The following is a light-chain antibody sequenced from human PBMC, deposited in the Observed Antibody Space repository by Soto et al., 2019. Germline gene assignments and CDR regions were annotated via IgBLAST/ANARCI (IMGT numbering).Light chain of an antibody. CDR1: SSDVGGYNY. V-gene: IGLV2-14*01. Sequence: QSALTQPASVSGSPGQSITISCTGTSSDVGGYNYVSWYQQHPGKAPKLMIYDLSNRPSGVSNRFSGSKSGNTASLTISGLQAEDEADYYCSSYTSSSHVVFGGGTKVTVL. CDR2: DLS. J-gene: IGLJ2*01. CDR3: SSYTSSSHVV.